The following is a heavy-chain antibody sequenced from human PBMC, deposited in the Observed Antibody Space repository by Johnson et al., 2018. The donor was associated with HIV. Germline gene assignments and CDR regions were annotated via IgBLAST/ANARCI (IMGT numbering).Heavy chain of an antibody. V-gene: IGHV3-66*01. J-gene: IGHJ3*02. CDR2: IYSGGST. Sequence: EKLVESGGGLVQPGGSLRLSCAASGFTVSSNYMSWVRQAPGKGLEWVSVIYSGGSTYYADSVKGRFTISRDNSKNTLYLQMNSLRAEDTAVYYCARSQIDAFDIWGQGIMVTVSS. CDR1: GFTVSSNY. CDR3: ARSQIDAFDI.